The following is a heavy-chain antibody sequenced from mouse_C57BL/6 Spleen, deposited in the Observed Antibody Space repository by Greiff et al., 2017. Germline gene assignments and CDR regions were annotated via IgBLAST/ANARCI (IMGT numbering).Heavy chain of an antibody. D-gene: IGHD1-1*01. Sequence: ESGPELVKPGASVKISCKASGYAFSSSWMNWVKQRPGKGLEWIGRIYPGDGDTNYNGKFKGKATLTADKSSSTAYMQLSSLTSEDSAVYFCARYYYGYYYAMDYWGQGTSVTVSS. CDR2: IYPGDGDT. CDR1: GYAFSSSW. J-gene: IGHJ4*01. CDR3: ARYYYGYYYAMDY. V-gene: IGHV1-82*01.